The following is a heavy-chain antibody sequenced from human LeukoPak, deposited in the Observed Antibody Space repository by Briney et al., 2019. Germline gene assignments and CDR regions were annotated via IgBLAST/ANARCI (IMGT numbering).Heavy chain of an antibody. CDR2: INSDGSST. J-gene: IGHJ5*02. CDR1: GFTFSSYW. D-gene: IGHD2-2*01. V-gene: IGHV3-74*01. CDR3: ARRAVVRRPARYNWFDP. Sequence: PGGSLRLSCVASGFTFSSYWMHWVRQAPGKGLVWVSRINSDGSSTSYADSVKGRFTISRDNAKNTLYLQMNSLRAEDTAVYYCARRAVVRRPARYNWFDPWGQGTLVTVSS.